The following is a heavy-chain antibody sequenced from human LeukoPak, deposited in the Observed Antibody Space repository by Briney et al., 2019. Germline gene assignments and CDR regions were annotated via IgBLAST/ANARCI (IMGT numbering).Heavy chain of an antibody. Sequence: ASVKVSCKASGYTFTGYYMHWVRQAPGQGPEWMGWISPNNGDIRYSQKFQGRVTMTTDTSISTAYMELSGLTSDDTAVYYCAAPGYKYGYVLDHWGQGTQVTVSS. J-gene: IGHJ4*02. V-gene: IGHV1-2*02. CDR3: AAPGYKYGYVLDH. D-gene: IGHD5-18*01. CDR2: ISPNNGDI. CDR1: GYTFTGYY.